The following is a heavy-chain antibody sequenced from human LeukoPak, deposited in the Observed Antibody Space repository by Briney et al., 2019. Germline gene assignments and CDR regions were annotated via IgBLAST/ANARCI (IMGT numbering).Heavy chain of an antibody. CDR2: ISSSGSTI. CDR1: GFTFSDYY. J-gene: IGHJ4*02. V-gene: IGHV3-11*01. CDR3: ARVDSYGPNYYFDY. D-gene: IGHD5-18*01. Sequence: GGSLRLSCAASGFTFSDYYMSWLRQAPGKGLEWVSYISSSGSTIYYADSVKGRFTISRDNAKNSLYLQMNSLRAEDTAVYYCARVDSYGPNYYFDYWGQGTLVTVSS.